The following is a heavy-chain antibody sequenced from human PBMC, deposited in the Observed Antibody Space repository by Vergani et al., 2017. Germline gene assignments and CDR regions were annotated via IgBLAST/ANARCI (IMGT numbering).Heavy chain of an antibody. Sequence: QVQLVESGGGVVQPGRSLRLSCAASGFTFSSYGMHWVRQAPGKGLEWVAVISYDGSNKYYADSVKGRFTISRDNSKNTLYLQMNSLRAEDTAVYYCAKAVVESYFDYWGQGTLVTVSS. CDR1: GFTFSSYG. V-gene: IGHV3-30*18. J-gene: IGHJ4*02. CDR3: AKAVVESYFDY. CDR2: ISYDGSNK.